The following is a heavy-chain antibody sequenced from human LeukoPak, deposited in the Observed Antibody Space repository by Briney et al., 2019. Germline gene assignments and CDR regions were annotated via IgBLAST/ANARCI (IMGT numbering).Heavy chain of an antibody. Sequence: SETLSLTCSVAGDSISYFYWSWIRQAAGRGLEWIGRMFRSGNNDYNASLKSRVTMSVDTSKNQFSLKLSSVTAADTAVYYCARAQGQWIQLPAYYYMDVWGKGTTVTISS. V-gene: IGHV4-4*07. D-gene: IGHD5-18*01. CDR3: ARAQGQWIQLPAYYYMDV. J-gene: IGHJ6*03. CDR2: MFRSGNN. CDR1: GDSISYFY.